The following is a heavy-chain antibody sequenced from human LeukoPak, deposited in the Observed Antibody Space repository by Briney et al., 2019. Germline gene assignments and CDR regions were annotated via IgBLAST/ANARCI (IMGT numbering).Heavy chain of an antibody. CDR2: ISWNSGSI. CDR3: ARRAVAGLIYYGMDV. Sequence: GGSLRLSCAASGFTFSSYAMSWVRQAPGKGLEWVSGISWNSGSIGYADSVKGRFTISRDNAKNTLYLQMNSLRAEDTALYYCARRAVAGLIYYGMDVWGQGTTVTVSS. D-gene: IGHD6-19*01. V-gene: IGHV3-9*01. CDR1: GFTFSSYA. J-gene: IGHJ6*01.